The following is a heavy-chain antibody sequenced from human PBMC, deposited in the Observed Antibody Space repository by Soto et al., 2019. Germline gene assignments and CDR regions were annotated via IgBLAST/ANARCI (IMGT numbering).Heavy chain of an antibody. D-gene: IGHD4-4*01. J-gene: IGHJ4*02. CDR1: GFPFTDYW. Sequence: GGSLRLSCAASGFPFTDYWTHWVRQSPGKGLVWVSRINSDGSRTSYADSVTGRSAISRDNAKNTLYLQMNSLRVEDTALYYCARETYMGFYVDYWVQGTLVTVSS. CDR3: ARETYMGFYVDY. V-gene: IGHV3-74*01. CDR2: INSDGSRT.